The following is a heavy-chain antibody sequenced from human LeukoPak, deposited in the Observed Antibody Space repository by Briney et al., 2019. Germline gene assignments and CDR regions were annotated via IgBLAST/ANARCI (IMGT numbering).Heavy chain of an antibody. J-gene: IGHJ6*04. V-gene: IGHV3-48*04. D-gene: IGHD3-10*02. Sequence: SGGSLRLSCAASGFTFSSYWMNWVRQAPGKGLGWVSYISSSGSTIYYADSVKGRFTISRDNAKNSLYLQMNSLRAEDTAVYYCAELGITMIGGVWGKGTTVTISS. CDR2: ISSSGSTI. CDR3: AELGITMIGGV. CDR1: GFTFSSYW.